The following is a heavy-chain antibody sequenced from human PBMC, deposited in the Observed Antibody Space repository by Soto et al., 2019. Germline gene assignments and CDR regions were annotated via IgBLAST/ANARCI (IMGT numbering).Heavy chain of an antibody. CDR3: ANAGEDGDYFDY. Sequence: QVQLVESGGGVVQPGRSLRLSCAASGFTFSSYGMHWVRQAPGKGLEWVAVISYDGSNKYYADSVKGRFTISRVNSKNTLYLQMNSLRAEDTAVYYCANAGEDGDYFDYWGQGTLVTVSS. V-gene: IGHV3-30*18. J-gene: IGHJ4*02. D-gene: IGHD3-10*01. CDR1: GFTFSSYG. CDR2: ISYDGSNK.